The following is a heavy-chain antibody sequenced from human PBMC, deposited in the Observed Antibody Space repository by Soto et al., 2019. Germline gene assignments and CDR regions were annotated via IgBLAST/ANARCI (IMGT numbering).Heavy chain of an antibody. CDR3: ARMYYYDSSGYYSAFDI. CDR2: ISYDGSNK. V-gene: IGHV3-30-3*01. J-gene: IGHJ3*02. CDR1: GFTFSSYA. Sequence: PGGSLRLSCAASGFTFSSYAMHWVRQAPGKGLEWVAVISYDGSNKYYADSVKGRFTISRDNSKNTLYLQMNSLRAEDTAVYYCARMYYYDSSGYYSAFDIWGQGTMVTVSS. D-gene: IGHD3-22*01.